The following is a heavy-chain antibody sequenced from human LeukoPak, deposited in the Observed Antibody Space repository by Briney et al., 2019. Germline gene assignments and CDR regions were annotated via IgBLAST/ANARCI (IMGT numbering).Heavy chain of an antibody. Sequence: GGSLRLSCATSGFTFSSYWIHWVRQAPGKGLEWVSYISSSSSTIYYADSVKGRFTISRDNAKNSLYLQMNSLRDEDTAVYYCASGPITFGGVIVTFDYWGQGTLVTVSS. CDR1: GFTFSSYW. CDR2: ISSSSSTI. V-gene: IGHV3-48*02. D-gene: IGHD3-16*02. J-gene: IGHJ4*02. CDR3: ASGPITFGGVIVTFDY.